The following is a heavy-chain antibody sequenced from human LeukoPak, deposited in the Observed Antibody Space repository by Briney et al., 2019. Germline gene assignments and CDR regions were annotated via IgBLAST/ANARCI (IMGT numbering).Heavy chain of an antibody. J-gene: IGHJ4*02. Sequence: SCKASGGTFSSYAMSWVRQAPGKGLEWVSAISGSGGSTYYADSVKGRFTISRDNSKNTLYLQMNSLRAEDTAVYYCAKDRILSYDFWSGYYRALDYWGQGTLVTVSS. CDR1: GGTFSSYA. CDR3: AKDRILSYDFWSGYYRALDY. D-gene: IGHD3-3*01. CDR2: ISGSGGST. V-gene: IGHV3-23*01.